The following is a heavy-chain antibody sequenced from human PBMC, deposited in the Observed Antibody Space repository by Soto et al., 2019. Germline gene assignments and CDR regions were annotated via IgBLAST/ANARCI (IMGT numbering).Heavy chain of an antibody. Sequence: GGSLRLSCAASGFTFRSFTMNWVRQAPGKGLEWVSTISSNSAYIYYTDALRGRFTISRDNAKNSLHLQMNSLRAEDTAIYYCAKKVNSGPGSQYFDYWGQGTLVTVSS. J-gene: IGHJ4*02. CDR1: GFTFRSFT. CDR3: AKKVNSGPGSQYFDY. D-gene: IGHD3-10*01. V-gene: IGHV3-21*04. CDR2: ISSNSAYI.